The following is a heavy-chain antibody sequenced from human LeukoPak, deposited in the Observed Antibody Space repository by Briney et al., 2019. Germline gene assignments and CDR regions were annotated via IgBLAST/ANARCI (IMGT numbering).Heavy chain of an antibody. V-gene: IGHV4-4*07. CDR3: VRDWTTTPGNWFDP. Sequence: SETLSLTCTVSGASISSFSWSWIRQPAEAGLEWIGRVHRSGTTDYNPSLKSRVTMSVDTSRNQFSLRLSSVTAADTAVYYCVRDWTTTPGNWFDPWGQGTLVTVSS. CDR1: GASISSFS. J-gene: IGHJ5*02. D-gene: IGHD4-11*01. CDR2: VHRSGTT.